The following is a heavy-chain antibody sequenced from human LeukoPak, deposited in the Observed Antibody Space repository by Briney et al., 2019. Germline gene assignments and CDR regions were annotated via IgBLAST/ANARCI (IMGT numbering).Heavy chain of an antibody. J-gene: IGHJ4*02. CDR3: ARDGGLHTNFDY. V-gene: IGHV3-7*01. CDR1: GFSFRNYW. D-gene: IGHD2-15*01. CDR2: TKPDGSAE. Sequence: TGGSLRLSCAASGFSFRNYWMGWVRQAPGKGLEWVANTKPDGSAEYYADSVRGRFTVSRDNANNLLYLQMNRLRAEDTAVYHCARDGGLHTNFDYWGQGTLLTVSS.